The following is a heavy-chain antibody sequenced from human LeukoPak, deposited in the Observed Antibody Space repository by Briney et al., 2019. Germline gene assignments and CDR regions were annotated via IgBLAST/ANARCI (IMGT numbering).Heavy chain of an antibody. J-gene: IGHJ4*02. D-gene: IGHD5-18*01. CDR3: ASSGYSYGYCDY. Sequence: PSETLSLTCTVSGGSISSGDYYWSWIRQPPGKGLEWIGYMYYSGSTYYNPSLKSRVTISVDTSKNQFSLKLSSVTAADTAVYYCASSGYSYGYCDYWGQGTLVTVSS. CDR1: GGSISSGDYY. V-gene: IGHV4-30-4*01. CDR2: MYYSGST.